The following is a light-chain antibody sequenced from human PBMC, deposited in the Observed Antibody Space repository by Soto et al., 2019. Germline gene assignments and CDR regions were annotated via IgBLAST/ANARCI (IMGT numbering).Light chain of an antibody. CDR1: QSISTY. J-gene: IGKJ4*01. CDR3: QQSYTSPVT. CDR2: GAS. V-gene: IGKV1-39*01. Sequence: IQMTQSPSSLSASVGDRVTITCRASQSISTYLNWYEQKPGKAPNLLIYGASNLQSGVPSRFSGGGSGTDFTLTISSLQPEDFGTYYCQQSYTSPVTFGGGTKVDIK.